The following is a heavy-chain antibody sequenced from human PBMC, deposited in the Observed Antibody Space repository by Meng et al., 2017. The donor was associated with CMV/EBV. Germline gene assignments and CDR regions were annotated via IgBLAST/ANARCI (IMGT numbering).Heavy chain of an antibody. D-gene: IGHD6-13*01. CDR2: ISGSGGST. CDR3: AKNIAPAGTASVYIDY. Sequence: GGSLRLSCAASGFTFSSYAMSWVRQAPGKGLEWVSPISGSGGSTYYADSVKGRFTISRDNSKNPLYLQMNSLRAEDTAVYYCAKNIAPAGTASVYIDYWGQGTLVTVSS. V-gene: IGHV3-23*01. CDR1: GFTFSSYA. J-gene: IGHJ4*02.